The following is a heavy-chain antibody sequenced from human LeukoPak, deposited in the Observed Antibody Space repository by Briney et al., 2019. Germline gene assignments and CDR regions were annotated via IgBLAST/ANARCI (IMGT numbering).Heavy chain of an antibody. V-gene: IGHV6-1*01. CDR2: TYYRSKLYN. D-gene: IGHD2-15*01. J-gene: IGHJ4*02. CDR1: GDSVSSNSAA. Sequence: SQTLSLTCALSGDSVSSNSAAWNWIRQSPSRGLEWLGRTYYRSKLYNDYAVSVKSRITINPDTSKNQFSLQLNSVTPEDTAVYYCAREDCSGGSCYGGFDYWGQGTLVTVSS. CDR3: AREDCSGGSCYGGFDY.